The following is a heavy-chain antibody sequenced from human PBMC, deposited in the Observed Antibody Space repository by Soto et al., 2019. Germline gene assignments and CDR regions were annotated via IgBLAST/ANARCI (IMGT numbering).Heavy chain of an antibody. J-gene: IGHJ4*02. CDR1: GFTFSSYA. D-gene: IGHD2-2*02. Sequence: EVQLLESGGGLVQPGGSLRLSCAASGFTFSSYAMNWLRQAPGKGLEWVSTISGSGGSTYYAHTSTYYADSVKGRFTVSRDKSKNTLYLQMNSLRAEDTAVYYCAKVGGTSPPPIPVDYWGQGTLVTVSS. V-gene: IGHV3-23*01. CDR2: ISGSGGSTYYAHTST. CDR3: AKVGGTSPPPIPVDY.